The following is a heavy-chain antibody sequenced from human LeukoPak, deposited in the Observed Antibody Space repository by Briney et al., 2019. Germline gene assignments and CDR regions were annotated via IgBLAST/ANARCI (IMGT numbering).Heavy chain of an antibody. CDR3: AREAWFGELWNYFDY. Sequence: PGGSLRLSCAASGFTFSSYAMHWVRQAPGKGLEYVSAISSNGGSTYYANSVKGRFTISRDNSKNTLYLQMGSLRAEDMAVYYCAREAWFGELWNYFDYWGQGTLVTVSS. CDR1: GFTFSSYA. CDR2: ISSNGGST. J-gene: IGHJ4*02. V-gene: IGHV3-64*01. D-gene: IGHD3-10*01.